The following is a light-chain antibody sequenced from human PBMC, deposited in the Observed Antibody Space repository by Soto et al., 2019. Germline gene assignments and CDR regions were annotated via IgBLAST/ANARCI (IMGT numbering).Light chain of an antibody. V-gene: IGKV1-5*03. Sequence: DFQMTQSPSSLSASVGDRVTITCRASQIIHTWLAWYQQKPGKAPKLLIYRASNLVNGVPSRISASGSGTEFTRTISSLQPDAFANYYGQQYYTYPGTFGPGTKVYVK. CDR2: RAS. CDR3: QQYYTYPGT. J-gene: IGKJ3*01. CDR1: QIIHTW.